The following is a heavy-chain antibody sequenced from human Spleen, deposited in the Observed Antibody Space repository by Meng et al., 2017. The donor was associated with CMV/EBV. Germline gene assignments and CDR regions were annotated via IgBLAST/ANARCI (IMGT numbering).Heavy chain of an antibody. CDR2: IKCNSGGT. D-gene: IGHD5-18*01. J-gene: IGHJ6*02. CDR3: ARSRYSYGRYYYYGMDV. CDR1: GYTFTGYY. Sequence: ASVKVSCKASGYTFTGYYIHWMRQAPGQGLEWKGWIKCNSGGTNSAQKFRGRVTMTRDTSITTAYMILSRLTSDDTAVYYCARSRYSYGRYYYYGMDVWGQGTTVTVSS. V-gene: IGHV1-2*02.